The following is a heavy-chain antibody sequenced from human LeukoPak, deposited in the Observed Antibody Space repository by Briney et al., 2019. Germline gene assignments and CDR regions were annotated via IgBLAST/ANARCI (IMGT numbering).Heavy chain of an antibody. CDR1: GGSISSYY. J-gene: IGHJ4*02. CDR3: ARLESSSACCFVDY. CDR2: IYTSGST. D-gene: IGHD6-6*01. V-gene: IGHV4-4*07. Sequence: SETLSLTCTVSGGSISSYYWGWIRQPAGKGLEWIGRIYTSGSTNYNPSLKSRVTMSVDTSKNQFSLKLSSVTAADTAVYYCARLESSSACCFVDYWGQGTLVTVSS.